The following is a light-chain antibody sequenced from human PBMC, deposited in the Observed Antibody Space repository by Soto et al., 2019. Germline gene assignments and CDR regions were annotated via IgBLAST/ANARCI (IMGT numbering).Light chain of an antibody. CDR3: CSYTATTTYV. Sequence: QSVLTQSASVSGSPGQSITISCTGTSSDVGAYNYVSWYQQYPGKDPKLIIYDVNNWPSGISYRFSGSKSGNTASLTISWLQAEDEADYYCCSYTATTTYVFGTGTKVTVL. V-gene: IGLV2-14*01. CDR1: SSDVGAYNY. CDR2: DVN. J-gene: IGLJ1*01.